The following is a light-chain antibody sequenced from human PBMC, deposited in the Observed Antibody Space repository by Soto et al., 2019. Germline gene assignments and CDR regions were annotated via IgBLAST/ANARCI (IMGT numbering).Light chain of an antibody. CDR1: QSVSSY. CDR3: QQYINWPRT. J-gene: IGKJ1*01. V-gene: IGKV3-11*01. CDR2: DAS. Sequence: EIVLTQSPVTRSLSPGESATLSCRASQSVSSYLAWYQQKPGQAPRLLIYDASNRATGIPARFSGSGSGTDFTLTISRLEPEDFALYYCQQYINWPRTFGQGTKVDIK.